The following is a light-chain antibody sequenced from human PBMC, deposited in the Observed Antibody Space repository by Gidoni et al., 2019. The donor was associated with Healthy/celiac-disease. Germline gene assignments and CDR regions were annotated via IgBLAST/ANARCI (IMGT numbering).Light chain of an antibody. CDR1: QSISTY. Sequence: DIQMPQSPSSLSASVGDRVTITCRASQSISTYLNWYQQKPGKAPKLLIYAASSLQSGVPSRFSGSGSGTDLTLTISSLQPEDFATYYCQQSYSTLIFTFGPGTKVDIK. CDR2: AAS. J-gene: IGKJ3*01. CDR3: QQSYSTLIFT. V-gene: IGKV1-39*01.